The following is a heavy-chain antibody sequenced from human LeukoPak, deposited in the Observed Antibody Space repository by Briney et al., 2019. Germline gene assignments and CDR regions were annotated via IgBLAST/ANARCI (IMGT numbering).Heavy chain of an antibody. D-gene: IGHD3-9*01. CDR3: ATLSDILTGPDY. J-gene: IGHJ4*02. Sequence: DEPTQLYCQGTGYAFTSYRIGCVRQIPGKSLKWMGIIYPGDSDTRYSPSFQGQVTISADKSISTAYLQWSSLKASDTAMYYCATLSDILTGPDYWGQGTLVTVPS. V-gene: IGHV5-51*01. CDR2: IYPGDSDT. CDR1: GYAFTSYR.